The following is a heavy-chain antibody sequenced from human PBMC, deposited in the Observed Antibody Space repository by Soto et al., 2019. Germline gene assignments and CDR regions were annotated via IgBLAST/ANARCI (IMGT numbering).Heavy chain of an antibody. V-gene: IGHV3-64*01. CDR3: ARANSVVAAYFDY. D-gene: IGHD2-15*01. J-gene: IGHJ4*02. Sequence: EVQLVESGGGLVQPGGSLRLSCAASGFTFSSYAMHWVRQAPGKGLEYVSAISSNGGSTYYANSVKGRFTISRDNSKNTLYLQRGSLRAEDRAVYYCARANSVVAAYFDYWGQGTLVTVSS. CDR2: ISSNGGST. CDR1: GFTFSSYA.